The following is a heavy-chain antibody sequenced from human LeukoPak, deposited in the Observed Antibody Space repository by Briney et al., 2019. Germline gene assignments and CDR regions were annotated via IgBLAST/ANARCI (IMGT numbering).Heavy chain of an antibody. CDR3: ANLRSFDPN. J-gene: IGHJ4*02. Sequence: GGSLRLSCAASGFTFSSSAMSWVRQAPGKGLEWVAAISDTGRLSYCADSVNGRFTISRDNSKNTLYLQMNSLRAEDTAVYYCANLRSFDPNWGQGTLVTVSS. CDR2: ISDTGRLS. V-gene: IGHV3-23*01. D-gene: IGHD1-26*01. CDR1: GFTFSSSA.